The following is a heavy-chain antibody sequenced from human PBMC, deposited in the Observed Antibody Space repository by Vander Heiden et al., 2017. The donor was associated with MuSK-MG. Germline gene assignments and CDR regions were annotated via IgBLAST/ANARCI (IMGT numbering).Heavy chain of an antibody. CDR3: ARWYYYDSSGNYFDY. V-gene: IGHV4-31*03. Sequence: QLQLQGSGPGLATPSQPLSPSCTLSRGSIRSGGNYWGWIRKHQGKGLEWIGYIYYRGSTYDNPSLKSRVTISVDTSKNQFSLKLSSVTAADTAVYYCARWYYYDSSGNYFDYWGQGTLVTVSS. D-gene: IGHD3-22*01. CDR2: IYYRGST. J-gene: IGHJ4*02. CDR1: RGSIRSGGNY.